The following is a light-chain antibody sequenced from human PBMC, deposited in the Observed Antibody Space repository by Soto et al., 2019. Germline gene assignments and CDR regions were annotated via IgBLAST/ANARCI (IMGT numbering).Light chain of an antibody. Sequence: GVMPQSPLPLPVTFGQAPSDSRRSWGRPVSSDGNTSLNWYQQRPGQSPRRLIFGVSTRDSGVPDRFSGSASGTDFTLKISRVEDEDVGVYYCKQCTDWPHTFGQGTKVDIK. J-gene: IGKJ1*01. CDR1: GRPVSSDGNTS. CDR2: GVS. CDR3: KQCTDWPHT. V-gene: IGKV2-30*01.